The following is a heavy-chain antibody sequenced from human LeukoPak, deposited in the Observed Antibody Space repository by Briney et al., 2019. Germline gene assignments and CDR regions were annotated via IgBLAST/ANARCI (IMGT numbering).Heavy chain of an antibody. CDR1: GFTFSSYS. V-gene: IGHV3-21*01. CDR2: ISSSSSYI. D-gene: IGHD2-21*01. J-gene: IGHJ4*02. Sequence: GGSLRLSCAASGFTFSSYSMNWVRQAPGKGLEWVSSISSSSSYIYYADSVKGRFTISRDNAKNSLYLQMNSLRAEDTAVYYCAKDLSPAVVIELDYWGQGTLVTVSS. CDR3: AKDLSPAVVIELDY.